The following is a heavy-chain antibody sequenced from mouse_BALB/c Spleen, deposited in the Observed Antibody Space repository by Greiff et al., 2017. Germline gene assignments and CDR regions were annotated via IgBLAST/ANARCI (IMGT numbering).Heavy chain of an antibody. V-gene: IGHV1-85*01. CDR1: GYTFTSYD. CDR2: IFPGDGST. J-gene: IGHJ3*01. D-gene: IGHD1-1*02. Sequence: VKLQESGAELVKPGASVKLSCKASGYTFTSYDINWVRQRPEQGLEWIGWIFPGDGSTKYNEKFKGKATLTTDKSSSTAYMQLSRLTSEDSAVYFCARARYNGSSYGWCAYWGEGTLVTVSA. CDR3: ARARYNGSSYGWCAY.